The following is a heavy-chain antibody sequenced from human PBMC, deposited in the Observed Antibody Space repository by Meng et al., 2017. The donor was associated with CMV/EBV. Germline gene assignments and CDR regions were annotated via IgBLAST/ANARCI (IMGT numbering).Heavy chain of an antibody. CDR3: ARSTVTRRGPGAPNYYYYGMDV. Sequence: SVKVSCKASGGTFSSYAISWVRQAPGQGLEWMGGIIPILGIANYAQKFQGRVTITADKSTSTAYMELSSLRSEDTAVYYCARSTVTRRGPGAPNYYYYGMDVRGQGTTVTVSS. V-gene: IGHV1-69*10. CDR2: IIPILGIA. D-gene: IGHD4-11*01. J-gene: IGHJ6*02. CDR1: GGTFSSYA.